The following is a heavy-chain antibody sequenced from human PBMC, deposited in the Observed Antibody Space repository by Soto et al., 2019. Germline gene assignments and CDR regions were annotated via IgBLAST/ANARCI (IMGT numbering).Heavy chain of an antibody. D-gene: IGHD4-17*01. CDR3: ARAPQVAPPVTSFDY. Sequence: QVQLVQSGAEVKKPGASVKVSCKASGYTFTGYYMHWVRQAPGQGLEWMGWINPNSGGTNYAQKLQGWVTMTRDTSISTAYMELSRLRSDDTAVYYCARAPQVAPPVTSFDYWGQGTLVTVSS. V-gene: IGHV1-2*04. J-gene: IGHJ4*02. CDR2: INPNSGGT. CDR1: GYTFTGYY.